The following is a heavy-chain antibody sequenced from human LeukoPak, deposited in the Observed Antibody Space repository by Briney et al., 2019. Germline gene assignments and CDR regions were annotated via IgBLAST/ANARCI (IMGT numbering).Heavy chain of an antibody. J-gene: IGHJ6*03. CDR2: VFYSGST. V-gene: IGHV4-61*01. D-gene: IGHD2-2*01. Sequence: PSETLSLTCTVSGGSISSGSCYWSWIRQPPGKGLEWIGYVFYSGSTNYNPSLKSRVTISVDTSKNQFSLNLTSVTAADTAVYFCARDLGYCSSTSCPLLYYYYYYMDVWGKGTTVTVSS. CDR1: GGSISSGSCY. CDR3: ARDLGYCSSTSCPLLYYYYYYMDV.